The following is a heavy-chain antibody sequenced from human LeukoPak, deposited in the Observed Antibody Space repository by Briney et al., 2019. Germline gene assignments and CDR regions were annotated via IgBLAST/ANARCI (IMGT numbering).Heavy chain of an antibody. CDR3: ASPTMVRGVNDAFDI. Sequence: GASVKVSCKASGGTFSSYAISWVRQAPGQGLEWMGGIIPIFGTANYAQKFQGRVTITADESTSTAYMELSSLRSGDTAVYYCASPTMVRGVNDAFDIWGQGTMVTVSS. CDR2: IIPIFGTA. V-gene: IGHV1-69*13. D-gene: IGHD3-10*01. J-gene: IGHJ3*02. CDR1: GGTFSSYA.